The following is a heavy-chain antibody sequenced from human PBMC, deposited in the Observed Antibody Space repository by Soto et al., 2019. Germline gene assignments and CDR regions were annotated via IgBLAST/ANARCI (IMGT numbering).Heavy chain of an antibody. D-gene: IGHD6-19*01. V-gene: IGHV1-3*01. Sequence: ASVKVSCKASGYIFSRHAMHWVRQAPGQSLEWMGWINVGNGIPKYSQTFQGRVTFTRDTSANTTYMELSGLTPEDTAVYYCAREDPRGSGWYHWFDPWGQGTPVTGSS. CDR2: INVGNGIP. J-gene: IGHJ5*02. CDR3: AREDPRGSGWYHWFDP. CDR1: GYIFSRHA.